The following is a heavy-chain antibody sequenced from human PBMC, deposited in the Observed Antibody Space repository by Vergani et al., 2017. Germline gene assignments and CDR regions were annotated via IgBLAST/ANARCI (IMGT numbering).Heavy chain of an antibody. CDR3: ASNTHYYDSSGYYYVEGIDY. J-gene: IGHJ4*02. D-gene: IGHD3-22*01. CDR2: IYYSGST. Sequence: QVQLQESGPGLVKPSQTLSLTCTVSGGSISSGGYYWSWIRQHPGKGLEWIGYIYYSGSTYYNPSLKSRVTISVDTYKNLFSLKLRSVTAADTSVYYCASNTHYYDSSGYYYVEGIDYWGQGTLVTVSS. CDR1: GGSISSGGYY. V-gene: IGHV4-31*03.